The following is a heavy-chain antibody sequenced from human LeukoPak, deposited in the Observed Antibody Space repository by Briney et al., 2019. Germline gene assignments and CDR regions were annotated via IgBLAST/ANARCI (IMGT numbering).Heavy chain of an antibody. Sequence: SETLSLTCTVSDASVSGYYWSWIRLPAGKGPEWIGRLYNNGSTNCNPSLKSRVTMSVDTSKNQLSLRLKSVTAADTAVYYCTRDIGSGDYVFFDSWGQGTRVIVSS. CDR1: DASVSGYY. V-gene: IGHV4-4*07. J-gene: IGHJ4*02. D-gene: IGHD4-17*01. CDR3: TRDIGSGDYVFFDS. CDR2: LYNNGST.